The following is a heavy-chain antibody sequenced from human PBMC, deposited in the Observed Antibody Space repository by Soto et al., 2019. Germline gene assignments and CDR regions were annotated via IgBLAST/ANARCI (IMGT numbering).Heavy chain of an antibody. CDR3: ARERANYGDYVDAFDI. D-gene: IGHD4-17*01. V-gene: IGHV1-18*01. Sequence: QVQLVQSGAEVKKPGASVKVSCKASGYTFTSYGISWVRQAPGQGLEWMGWISAYNGNTNYAQKLQGRVTMTTDTSTSTAYMGLRSLRSDDTAVYYCARERANYGDYVDAFDIWGQGTMVTVSS. J-gene: IGHJ3*02. CDR1: GYTFTSYG. CDR2: ISAYNGNT.